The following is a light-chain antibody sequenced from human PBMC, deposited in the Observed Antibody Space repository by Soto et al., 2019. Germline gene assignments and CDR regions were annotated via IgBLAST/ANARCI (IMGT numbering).Light chain of an antibody. J-gene: IGKJ3*01. CDR3: QQYNNWPPMFT. CDR2: GAS. V-gene: IGKV3-15*01. CDR1: QSVNSN. Sequence: EIVMTQSPATLSVSPGERATLSCRASQSVNSNLAWYQQKPGQAPRLLFYGASTRATGIPARFSGSGSGTEFTLTISGLQSEDFAVYYCQQYNNWPPMFTVGPGTKVDIK.